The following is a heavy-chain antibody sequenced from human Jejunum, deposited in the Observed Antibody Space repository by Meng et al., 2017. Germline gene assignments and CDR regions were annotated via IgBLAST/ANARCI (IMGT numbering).Heavy chain of an antibody. CDR2: IYHTGST. Sequence: QAQLLESGPGLVKPSGTLSLTCAVSGGSISDSNWWSWVRQPPGKGLEWIGEIYHTGSTNYNPSLKSRVTMSLDKSKNQFFLDLTSVTAADTAVYYCARDLLGPAIAASGYFDPWGQGTLVTVSS. CDR1: GGSISDSNW. J-gene: IGHJ5*02. D-gene: IGHD5-12*01. V-gene: IGHV4-4*02. CDR3: ARDLLGPAIAASGYFDP.